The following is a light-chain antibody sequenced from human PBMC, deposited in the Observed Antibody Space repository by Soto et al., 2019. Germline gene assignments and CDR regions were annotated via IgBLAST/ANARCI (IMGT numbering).Light chain of an antibody. CDR1: KNDIGVYDF. V-gene: IGLV2-8*01. J-gene: IGLJ1*01. Sequence: QSVLTQPPSASGSPGQSVTISCTGTKNDIGVYDFVSWYQHHPGKAPRLIIYEVVQRPSGVPDRFSGSKSGNTASLTVSGLQAEDEGDYYCQSYDSSLSGYVFGTGTKVTVL. CDR2: EVV. CDR3: QSYDSSLSGYV.